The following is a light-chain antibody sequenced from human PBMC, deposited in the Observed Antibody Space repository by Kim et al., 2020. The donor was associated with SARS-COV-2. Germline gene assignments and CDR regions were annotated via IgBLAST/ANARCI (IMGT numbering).Light chain of an antibody. CDR2: GKN. CDR3: NSRDSNDNVV. CDR1: SLRSYY. Sequence: SELTQDPAVSVALGQTVRITCQGDSLRSYYATWYQQKPGQAPILVIYGKNNRPSGIPDRFSGSSSGNTASLTITGTQAGDEADYYCNSRDSNDNVVFGGGTQMTVL. J-gene: IGLJ2*01. V-gene: IGLV3-19*01.